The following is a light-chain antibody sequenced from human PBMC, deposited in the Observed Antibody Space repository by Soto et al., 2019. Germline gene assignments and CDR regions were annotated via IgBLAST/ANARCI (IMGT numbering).Light chain of an antibody. Sequence: QSALTQPASVSGSPGQSITISCTGTSSDVGGYNYVSWYQQHPGKAPKLMIYDVSNRPSGVSNRFSGSKSGNTASLTISGLQDEDEADYYCSSYTSSSTLLYVFGTGTKLTV. CDR2: DVS. V-gene: IGLV2-14*01. CDR3: SSYTSSSTLLYV. CDR1: SSDVGGYNY. J-gene: IGLJ1*01.